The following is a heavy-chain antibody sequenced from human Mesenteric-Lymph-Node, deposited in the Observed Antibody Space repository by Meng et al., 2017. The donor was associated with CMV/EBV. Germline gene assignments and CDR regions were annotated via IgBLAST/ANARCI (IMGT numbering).Heavy chain of an antibody. J-gene: IGHJ6*02. V-gene: IGHV1-69*10. CDR2: IIPILGIA. CDR3: ARRYCSSTSCSYYYYYGMDV. D-gene: IGHD2-2*01. CDR1: AGPFSSYA. Sequence: SVTVSCKASAGPFSSYAISWVRQTPGQGLEWMGGIIPILGIANYAQKLQGRVTITADKSTSTAYMELSSLRSEDTAVYYCARRYCSSTSCSYYYYYGMDVWGQGTTVTVSS.